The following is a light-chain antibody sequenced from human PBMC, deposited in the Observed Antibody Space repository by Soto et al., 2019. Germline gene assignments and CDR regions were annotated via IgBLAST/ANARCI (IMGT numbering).Light chain of an antibody. CDR1: QNIATH. V-gene: IGKV1-39*01. Sequence: DIQLTQSPSSLSASIGDRVTITCRASQNIATHLNWYRQKPGKSPRLLIHAASTLESEVESRFSGSGSGPDFTLTLASLQTEDFATYYCQQSHSAPLTFGGGTKIEIK. CDR3: QQSHSAPLT. J-gene: IGKJ4*01. CDR2: AAS.